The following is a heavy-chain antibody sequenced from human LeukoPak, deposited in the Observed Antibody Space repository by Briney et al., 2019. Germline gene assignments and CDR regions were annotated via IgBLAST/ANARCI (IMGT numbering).Heavy chain of an antibody. V-gene: IGHV4-34*01. CDR2: INHDGST. CDR3: ASFRWGVGLEY. J-gene: IGHJ4*02. Sequence: SETLSLTCAVSGGSFSGYYWTCLRQPPGKGLEWIGEINHDGSTNYNPSLRSRVTISLDTSKNQFSLKVNYVTAADTAVYYCASFRWGVGLEYLGQGTLVTVSS. D-gene: IGHD3-10*01. CDR1: GGSFSGYY.